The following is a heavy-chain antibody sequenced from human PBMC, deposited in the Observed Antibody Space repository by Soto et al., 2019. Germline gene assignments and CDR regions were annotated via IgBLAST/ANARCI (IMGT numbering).Heavy chain of an antibody. Sequence: SSETLSLTCTVSGDSISSYYWSWIRQPPGKGLEWIGYIYHSGSTTYNPSLKSRVTISVDTSKNQFSLKLSSLTAADTAVYYCAGDYPSGSYRFDYWRQGTLVTVSS. J-gene: IGHJ4*02. D-gene: IGHD3-10*01. CDR3: AGDYPSGSYRFDY. V-gene: IGHV4-59*01. CDR1: GDSISSYY. CDR2: IYHSGST.